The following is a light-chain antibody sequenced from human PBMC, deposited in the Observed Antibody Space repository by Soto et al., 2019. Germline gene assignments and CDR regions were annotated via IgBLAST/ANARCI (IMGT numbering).Light chain of an antibody. J-gene: IGKJ1*01. CDR2: KAS. CDR1: QTISSW. V-gene: IGKV1-5*03. CDR3: QHYNSYSEA. Sequence: EIQMYQSPSTLSGYIGDRVTITCRASQTISSWLAWYQQKPGKAPKLLIYKASTLKSGVPSRFSGSGSGTEFTLTISSLQPDDFATYYCQHYNSYSEAFGQGTIVDIK.